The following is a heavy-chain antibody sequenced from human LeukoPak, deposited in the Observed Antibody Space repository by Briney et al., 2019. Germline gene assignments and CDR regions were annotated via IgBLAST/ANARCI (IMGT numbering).Heavy chain of an antibody. CDR2: IYPGDSDT. CDR3: ARRLPSVVTFDY. Sequence: GESLKISCKGSGCSFTNYWIAWVRHMPGKGLEWMGIIYPGDSDTRYNPSFQGQVTISADKSISTAYLQWSSLKASDTAMYYCARRLPSVVTFDYWGQGTLVTVSS. J-gene: IGHJ4*02. D-gene: IGHD2-15*01. V-gene: IGHV5-51*01. CDR1: GCSFTNYW.